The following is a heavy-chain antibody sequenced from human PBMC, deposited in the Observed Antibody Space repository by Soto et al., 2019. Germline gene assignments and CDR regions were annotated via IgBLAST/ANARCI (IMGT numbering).Heavy chain of an antibody. J-gene: IGHJ5*02. D-gene: IGHD3-10*01. Sequence: SETLSLTCAVYGGSFIGYYWSWILQPPWKGLEWIGEINHSGSTNYNPSLKSRVTISVDTSKNQFSLKLSSVTAADTAVYYCARGAGLLLWFGVVRPKNWFDPWGQGTLVTVSS. CDR2: INHSGST. V-gene: IGHV4-34*01. CDR3: ARGAGLLLWFGVVRPKNWFDP. CDR1: GGSFIGYY.